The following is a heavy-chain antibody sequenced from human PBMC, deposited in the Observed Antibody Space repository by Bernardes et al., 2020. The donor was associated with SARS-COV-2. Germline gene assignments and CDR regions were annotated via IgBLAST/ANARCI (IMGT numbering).Heavy chain of an antibody. CDR2: INSGGKT. D-gene: IGHD3-22*01. J-gene: IGHJ6*02. Sequence: GGSLRLSCAASGFTVSTNYMTWVRQAPGKGLEWVSTINSGGKTDYADSVKGRFTISRDNSKNTLYLQMNSLRAEDTALYYCARDTTKYYYDSSGSPVYYYYGMDVWGLGTTVTVSS. V-gene: IGHV3-66*01. CDR1: GFTVSTNY. CDR3: ARDTTKYYYDSSGSPVYYYYGMDV.